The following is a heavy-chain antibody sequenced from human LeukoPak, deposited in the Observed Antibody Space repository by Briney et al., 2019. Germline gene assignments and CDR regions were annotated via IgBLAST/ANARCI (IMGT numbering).Heavy chain of an antibody. V-gene: IGHV3-11*04. CDR2: ISSSGSTI. CDR1: GFTFSDYY. CDR3: ARGLLDTANDAFDI. J-gene: IGHJ3*02. D-gene: IGHD5-18*01. Sequence: PGGSLRLSCAASGFTFSDYYMSWIRQAPGKGLEWVSYISSSGSTIYYADSVKGRFTISRDNAKNSLYLQMNSLRAEDTAVYYCARGLLDTANDAFDIWGQGTMVTVSS.